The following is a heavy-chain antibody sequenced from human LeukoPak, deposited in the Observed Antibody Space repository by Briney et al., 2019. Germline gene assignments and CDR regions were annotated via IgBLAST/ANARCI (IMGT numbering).Heavy chain of an antibody. D-gene: IGHD6-13*01. V-gene: IGHV3-23*01. J-gene: IGHJ4*02. CDR1: GFTFSSYG. CDR2: ISGSGGST. CDR3: AIGTSSRYFDY. Sequence: GGSLRLSCAASGFTFSSYGMSWVRQAPGKGLEWVSAISGSGGSTYYADSVKGRFTISRDNSKNTLYLQMNSLRAEDTAVYHCAIGTSSRYFDYWGQGTLVTVSS.